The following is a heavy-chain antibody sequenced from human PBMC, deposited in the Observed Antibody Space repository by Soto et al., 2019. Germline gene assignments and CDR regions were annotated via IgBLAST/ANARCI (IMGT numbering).Heavy chain of an antibody. CDR2: IYYSGST. CDR1: GGSISSSSYY. V-gene: IGHV4-39*01. CDR3: AGSSSLGYWDFDY. Sequence: SETLSLTCTASGGSISSSSYYWGWIRQPPGKGLEWIGSIYYSGSTYYNPSLKSRVTISVDTSKNQFSLKLSSVTAADTAVYYCAGSSSLGYWDFDYWGQGTLVTVSS. J-gene: IGHJ4*02. D-gene: IGHD6-6*01.